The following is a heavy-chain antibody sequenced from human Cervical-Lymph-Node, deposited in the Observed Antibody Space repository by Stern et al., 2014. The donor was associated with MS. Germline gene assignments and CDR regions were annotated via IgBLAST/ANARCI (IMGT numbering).Heavy chain of an antibody. D-gene: IGHD6-13*01. J-gene: IGHJ4*02. CDR1: GGSFSSFD. V-gene: IGHV1-69*01. CDR2: ISPMLGVA. CDR3: ARHQGGVAAN. Sequence: QVQLVQSGAEVKKPESSVKVSCKASGGSFSSFDISWVRQAPGQRLEWLGEISPMLGVANYAQNFQGRVTFTADESTSTAYMELRSLRSEDTAVYYCARHQGGVAANWGQGTLVTVSS.